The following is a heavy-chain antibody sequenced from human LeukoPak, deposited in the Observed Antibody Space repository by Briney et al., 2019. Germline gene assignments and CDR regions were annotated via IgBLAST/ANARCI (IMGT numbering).Heavy chain of an antibody. D-gene: IGHD6-13*01. CDR1: RFTFSSYS. V-gene: IGHV3-21*01. J-gene: IGHJ4*02. CDR2: ISSSSSYI. CDR3: AQAGYSSSWYANY. Sequence: GGSLRLSCAASRFTFSSYSMNWVRQAPGKGLEWVSSISSSSSYIYYADSVKGRFTISRDNAKNSLYLQMNSLRAEDTAVYYCAQAGYSSSWYANYWGQGILVTVSS.